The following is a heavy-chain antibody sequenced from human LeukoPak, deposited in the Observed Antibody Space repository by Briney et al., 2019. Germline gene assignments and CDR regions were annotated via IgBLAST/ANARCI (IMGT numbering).Heavy chain of an antibody. V-gene: IGHV3-23*01. CDR3: AIHLPRFGEVLLYYGY. D-gene: IGHD3-10*01. CDR1: GFTFSSYA. Sequence: GGSLRLSCAASGFTFSSYAMSWVRQAPGKGLEWVSAISGSGGSTYYPDSVKGRFTISRDNSKNTLYLQMNSLRAEDTALYYCAIHLPRFGEVLLYYGYWGQGALVTVSS. J-gene: IGHJ4*02. CDR2: ISGSGGST.